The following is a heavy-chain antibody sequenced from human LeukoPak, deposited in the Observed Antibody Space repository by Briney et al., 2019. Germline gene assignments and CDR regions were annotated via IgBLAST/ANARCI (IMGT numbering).Heavy chain of an antibody. CDR2: IYTSGST. D-gene: IGHD6-13*01. Sequence: SETLSLTCTVSGGSISSYYWSWIRQPAGKGLEWIGRIYTSGSTNYNPSLKSRVTMSVDTSKNQFSLRLSSVNAADTAVYYCARVKDEYSSSWYGWFDPWGQGTLVTVSS. CDR3: ARVKDEYSSSWYGWFDP. V-gene: IGHV4-4*07. J-gene: IGHJ5*02. CDR1: GGSISSYY.